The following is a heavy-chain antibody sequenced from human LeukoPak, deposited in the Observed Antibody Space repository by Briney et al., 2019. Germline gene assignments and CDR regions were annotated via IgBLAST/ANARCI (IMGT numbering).Heavy chain of an antibody. J-gene: IGHJ4*02. CDR3: AKDNLLHFDWYGTSSFDY. Sequence: GGSLRLSCAASGFTFDDYAMHWVRQAPGKGLEWVSGISWNSGSLVYGDSVKGRFTSSRENAKKCLYRQMNSLRPEDTALYYCAKDNLLHFDWYGTSSFDYWGQGTLVTVSS. CDR2: ISWNSGSL. CDR1: GFTFDDYA. V-gene: IGHV3-9*01. D-gene: IGHD3-9*01.